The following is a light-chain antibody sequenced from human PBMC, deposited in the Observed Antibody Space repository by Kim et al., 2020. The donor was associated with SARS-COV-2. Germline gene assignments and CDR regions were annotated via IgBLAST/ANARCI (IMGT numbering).Light chain of an antibody. CDR2: DVS. Sequence: GQSITISCTGTSSDIGGYNYVSWCQQHPGKAPKLMIYDVSKRPSGVSNRFSGSKSGNTASLTISGLQAEDEADYYCSSKTSSSTVVFGGGTKMTVL. CDR1: SSDIGGYNY. V-gene: IGLV2-14*04. CDR3: SSKTSSSTVV. J-gene: IGLJ2*01.